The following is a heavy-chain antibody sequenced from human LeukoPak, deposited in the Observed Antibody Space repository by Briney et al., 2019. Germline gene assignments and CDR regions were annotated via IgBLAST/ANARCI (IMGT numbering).Heavy chain of an antibody. CDR1: GFTFSSYA. CDR2: ISSNGDST. Sequence: GGSPRLSCSASGFTFSSYALHGVRQAPGKGLEYGSSISSNGDSTYYADSVKGRFTISRDNSKNTLYLQMSSLRAEDTAMYYCVTPITQWLVRLSGSLEYFQRWGQGTLVTVSS. D-gene: IGHD6-19*01. V-gene: IGHV3-64D*06. CDR3: VTPITQWLVRLSGSLEYFQR. J-gene: IGHJ1*01.